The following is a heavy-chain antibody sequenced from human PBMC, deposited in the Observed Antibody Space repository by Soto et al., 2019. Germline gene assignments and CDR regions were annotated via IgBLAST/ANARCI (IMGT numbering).Heavy chain of an antibody. Sequence: QLQLQESGPGLVKPSETLSLTCSVSGDSINSDKYYWGWIRQPPGKGLEWIGSIYYRGNTYYNPSLQTRVTISLNKSKSQFSLKLKSVTAEDSAVYFCARLEGLATISYYFDFWGQGALVTVSS. D-gene: IGHD3-9*01. V-gene: IGHV4-39*01. J-gene: IGHJ4*02. CDR2: IYYRGNT. CDR3: ARLEGLATISYYFDF. CDR1: GDSINSDKYY.